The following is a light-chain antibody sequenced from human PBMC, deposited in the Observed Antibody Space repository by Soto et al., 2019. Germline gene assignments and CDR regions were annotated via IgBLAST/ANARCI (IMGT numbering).Light chain of an antibody. V-gene: IGKV1-33*01. J-gene: IGKJ5*01. Sequence: DIQMTQSPSSLFASVGDRVTITCQATQDINIYLNWYQRKPGKAPNLLIYDASNLEIGVPSRFSGSGSGTHFTFTISSLQTEDIGTYYCQQYDILPITFGRGTRLEIK. CDR3: QQYDILPIT. CDR1: QDINIY. CDR2: DAS.